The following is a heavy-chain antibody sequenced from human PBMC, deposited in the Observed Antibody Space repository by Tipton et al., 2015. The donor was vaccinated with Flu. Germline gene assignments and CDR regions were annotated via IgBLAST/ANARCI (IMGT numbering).Heavy chain of an antibody. CDR3: TVLLGSSSDQLDY. CDR1: GFTFADYS. J-gene: IGHJ4*02. D-gene: IGHD2-2*01. V-gene: IGHV3-49*04. Sequence: QLVQSGRGLVQPGRSLRLSCTGSGFTFADYSMSWVRQAPGKGLEWVGFIRGKAYGGTTKYAASVKGRFTISRDASKSIAYLQMNSLKTEDTAVYYCTVLLGSSSDQLDYWGQGTLVTVSS. CDR2: IRGKAYGGTT.